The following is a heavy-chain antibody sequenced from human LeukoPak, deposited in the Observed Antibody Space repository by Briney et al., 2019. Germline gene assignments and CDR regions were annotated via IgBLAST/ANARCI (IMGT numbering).Heavy chain of an antibody. CDR2: IWYDGSNK. Sequence: GGSLRLSCTASGFTFSNCGMHWVRRAPGKGLEWVAIIWYDGSNKYYADSVKGRFTISRDNSKNTLYLQMNSLRAEDTAVYYCARDREYSYFDYWGQGTLVTVSS. D-gene: IGHD2/OR15-2a*01. V-gene: IGHV3-33*01. J-gene: IGHJ4*02. CDR1: GFTFSNCG. CDR3: ARDREYSYFDY.